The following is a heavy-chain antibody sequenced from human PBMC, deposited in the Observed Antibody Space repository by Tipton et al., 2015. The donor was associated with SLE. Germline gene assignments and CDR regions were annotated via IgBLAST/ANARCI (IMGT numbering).Heavy chain of an antibody. CDR1: GGSISSHY. J-gene: IGHJ4*02. D-gene: IGHD3-22*01. V-gene: IGHV4-59*11. CDR3: ARVEDYYDSSGD. CDR2: IYYSGST. Sequence: TLSLTCTVSGGSISSHYWSWIRQPPGKGLEWIGYIYYSGSTNYNPSLKSRVTISVDTSKNQFSLKLSSVTAADTAVYYCARVEDYYDSSGDWGQGTLVTVSS.